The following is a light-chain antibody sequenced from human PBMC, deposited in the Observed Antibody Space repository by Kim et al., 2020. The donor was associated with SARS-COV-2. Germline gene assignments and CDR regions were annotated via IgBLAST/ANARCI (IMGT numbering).Light chain of an antibody. CDR2: DAF. Sequence: DIQMTQSPSTLSASVGDRITISCRASESINSRLAWYQQKSGKAPNLLMYDAFSLESGVPSRFSGSGTGTEFTLTISSLQPDDFAIYYCHQYDTFPSSFGGGTKVDIK. V-gene: IGKV1-5*01. J-gene: IGKJ4*01. CDR3: HQYDTFPSS. CDR1: ESINSR.